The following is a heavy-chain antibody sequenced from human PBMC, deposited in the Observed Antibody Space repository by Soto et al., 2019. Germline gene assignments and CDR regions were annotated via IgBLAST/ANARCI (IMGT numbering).Heavy chain of an antibody. D-gene: IGHD3-10*01. J-gene: IGHJ4*02. CDR2: MNPNSGNT. Sequence: ASVKVSCKASGYTFTRHDINSVRQATGRRQQWMGWMNPNSGNTGYAQRFQGRVTVTRNTSISTAYMELSSLRSEDTAVYYCARGAVLSVTMVRGASSVGDYWGEGTLVTVSS. CDR1: GYTFTRHD. V-gene: IGHV1-8*01. CDR3: ARGAVLSVTMVRGASSVGDY.